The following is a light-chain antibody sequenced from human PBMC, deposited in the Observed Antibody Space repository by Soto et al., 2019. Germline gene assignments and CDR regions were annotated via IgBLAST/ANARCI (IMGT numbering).Light chain of an antibody. V-gene: IGKV3D-15*01. CDR3: QQYNNWPLWT. Sequence: EVVLTQSPGTLSLSPGERATXSSRASQSVGNNLAWYQQRPGQPPRLLIYGASTRDTGVPTRFSGSGSGTEFTLTITSLQSEDFAVYYCQQYNNWPLWTFCQGTKVDIK. CDR2: GAS. J-gene: IGKJ1*01. CDR1: QSVGNN.